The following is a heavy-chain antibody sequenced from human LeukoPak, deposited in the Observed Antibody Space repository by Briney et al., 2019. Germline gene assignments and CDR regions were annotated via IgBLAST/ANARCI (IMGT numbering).Heavy chain of an antibody. J-gene: IGHJ4*02. Sequence: QSWGTLRLSCAASGFLFNNYAMSWVRQAPGKGLEWVSSISGTGVTAYYADSVKGRFAISRDDSKNTLYLQMSSLRAEDTALYYCAKDQRFGDLDDYRGQGTLVTVSS. CDR1: GFLFNNYA. D-gene: IGHD3-10*01. CDR3: AKDQRFGDLDDY. V-gene: IGHV3-23*01. CDR2: ISGTGVTA.